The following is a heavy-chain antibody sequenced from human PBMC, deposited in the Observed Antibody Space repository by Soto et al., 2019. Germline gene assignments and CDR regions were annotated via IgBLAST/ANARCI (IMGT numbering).Heavy chain of an antibody. CDR2: ITYDGDET. CDR3: AKDEPYYSDH. J-gene: IGHJ4*02. D-gene: IGHD2-21*01. V-gene: IGHV3-43*01. Sequence: GWSLRLSCVASGFDFEDYTMHWVRQAPGKGLECVSRITYDGDETSYADFVRGRFTMSRDNNKKSLFLLMNNLTPEETAVYYCAKDEPYYSDHWGQGT. CDR1: GFDFEDYT.